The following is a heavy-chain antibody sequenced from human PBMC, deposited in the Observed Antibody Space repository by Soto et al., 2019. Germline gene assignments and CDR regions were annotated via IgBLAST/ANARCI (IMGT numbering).Heavy chain of an antibody. V-gene: IGHV3-23*01. CDR3: ANMVRGVFVPNYGMDV. CDR1: GFTFSSYA. D-gene: IGHD3-10*01. CDR2: ISGSGGST. Sequence: GGSLRLSCAASGFTFSSYAMSWVRQAPGKGLEWVSAISGSGGSTYYADSVKGRFTISRDNSKNTLYLQMNSLRAEDTAVYYCANMVRGVFVPNYGMDVWGQGTTVTVSS. J-gene: IGHJ6*02.